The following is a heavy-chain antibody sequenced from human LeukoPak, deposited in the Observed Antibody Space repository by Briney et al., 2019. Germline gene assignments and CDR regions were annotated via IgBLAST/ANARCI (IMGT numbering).Heavy chain of an antibody. V-gene: IGHV3-53*01. J-gene: IGHJ4*02. D-gene: IGHD3-22*01. CDR2: IYSGGST. Sequence: GGSLRLSCAASGFTVSSNYMRWVRQAPGKGLEWVSVIYSGGSTYYADSVKGRFTISRDNSKNTLYLQMNSLRAEDTAVYYCALRRDYYESSGYYQYYFDYWGQGTLVTVSS. CDR1: GFTVSSNY. CDR3: ALRRDYYESSGYYQYYFDY.